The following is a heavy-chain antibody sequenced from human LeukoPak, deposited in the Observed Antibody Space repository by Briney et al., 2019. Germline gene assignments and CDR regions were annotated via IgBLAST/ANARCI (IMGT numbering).Heavy chain of an antibody. CDR2: ISGSDGTT. J-gene: IGHJ6*02. V-gene: IGHV3-23*01. CDR3: AKDRSTLRYGSGPRGHSYGMDV. CDR1: GFTFSSYA. Sequence: GGSLRLSCAASGFTFSSYAMSWVRQAPGKGLQWVSTISGSDGTTYYAGSVKGRFTISRDNSKNTLYLQMNSLRVEDTAIYYCAKDRSTLRYGSGPRGHSYGMDVWGQGTTVTVSS. D-gene: IGHD3-10*01.